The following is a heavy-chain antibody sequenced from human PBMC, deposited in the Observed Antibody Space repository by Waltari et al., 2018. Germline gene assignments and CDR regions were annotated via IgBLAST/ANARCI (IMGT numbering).Heavy chain of an antibody. J-gene: IGHJ4*02. D-gene: IGHD3-9*01. CDR2: ITYDGRTK. Sequence: EVQLLEAGGGLVQPGGYLRLSCAASGFTFSNLAISGVPHAPGKGLEWVSVITYDGRTKYSADSVSDRFTISRDNSRNTLYLEMNSLRAEDTAVYYCARDWRRSLDFFGWLLFALDFWGQGTLVAVSS. CDR1: GFTFSNLA. V-gene: IGHV3-23*01. CDR3: ARDWRRSLDFFGWLLFALDF.